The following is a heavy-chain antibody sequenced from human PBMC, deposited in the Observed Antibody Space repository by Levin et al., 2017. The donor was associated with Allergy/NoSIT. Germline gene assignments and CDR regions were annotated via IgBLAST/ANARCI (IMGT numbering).Heavy chain of an antibody. CDR2: IYYSGST. CDR1: GGSISSYY. V-gene: IGHV4-59*01. CDR3: ARAEGYSYPIDY. J-gene: IGHJ4*02. Sequence: SETLSLTCTVSGGSISSYYWSWIRQPPGKGLEWIGYIYYSGSTNYNPSLKSRVTISVDTSKNQFSLKLSSVTAADTAVYYCARAEGYSYPIDYWGQGTLVTVSS. D-gene: IGHD5-18*01.